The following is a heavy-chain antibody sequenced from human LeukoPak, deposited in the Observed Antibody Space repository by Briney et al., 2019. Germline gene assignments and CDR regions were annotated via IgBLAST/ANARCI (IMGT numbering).Heavy chain of an antibody. CDR1: GFTFSSYG. CDR2: IRYDGSNK. CDR3: AKLIVGTTPAVVVAVAYDYYYYYYMDG. D-gene: IGHD2-2*01. V-gene: IGHV3-30*02. J-gene: IGHJ6*03. Sequence: GGSLRLSCAASGFTFSSYGMHWVRQAPGKGLEWVAFIRYDGSNKYYADSVKGRFTISRDNSKNTLYLQMNSLRAEDTAVYYCAKLIVGTTPAVVVAVAYDYYYYYYMDGWDKGTTVPVSS.